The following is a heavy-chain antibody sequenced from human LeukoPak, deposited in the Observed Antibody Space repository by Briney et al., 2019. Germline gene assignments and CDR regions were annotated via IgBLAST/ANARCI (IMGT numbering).Heavy chain of an antibody. CDR1: GYTFTSYD. Sequence: ASVKASCKASGYTFTSYDINWVRQATGQGLEWMGWMNPNSGNTGYAQKFQGRVTITTDESTSTAYMELSSLRSEDTAVYYCARSAEWKEWPDWGQGTLVTVSS. J-gene: IGHJ4*02. CDR3: ARSAEWKEWPD. CDR2: MNPNSGNT. D-gene: IGHD5-12*01. V-gene: IGHV1-8*01.